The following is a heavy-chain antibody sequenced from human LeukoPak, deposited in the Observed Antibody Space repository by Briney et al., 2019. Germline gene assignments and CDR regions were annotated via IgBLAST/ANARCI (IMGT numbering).Heavy chain of an antibody. CDR3: ARESSVGAHKAFDY. D-gene: IGHD1-26*01. CDR1: GFTFSNYW. V-gene: IGHV3-74*01. J-gene: IGHJ4*02. CDR2: INSDGSST. Sequence: PGGSLRLSCAASGFTFSNYWMHWVRQAPGKGLAWVSRINSDGSSTTYADSVKGRFTISRDNAKNTLYLQMNSLRAEDTAVYYCARESSVGAHKAFDYWGQGTLVTVSS.